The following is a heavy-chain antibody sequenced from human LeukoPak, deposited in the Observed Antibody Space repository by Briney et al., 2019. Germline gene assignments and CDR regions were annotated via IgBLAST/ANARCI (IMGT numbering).Heavy chain of an antibody. CDR1: GGSISSYY. Sequence: SETLSLTCTVSGGSISSYYWSWIRQPPGKGLEWVGYTYYSGNTNYNPSLKSRVTISVDTSKNQFSLKLSSVTAADTAVYYCARENYGDYAYYFDYWGQGTLVTVSS. J-gene: IGHJ4*02. V-gene: IGHV4-59*01. CDR3: ARENYGDYAYYFDY. CDR2: TYYSGNT. D-gene: IGHD4-17*01.